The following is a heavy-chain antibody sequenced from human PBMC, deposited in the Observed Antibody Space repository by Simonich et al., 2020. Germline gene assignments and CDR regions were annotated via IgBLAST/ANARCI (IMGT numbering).Heavy chain of an antibody. V-gene: IGHV4-59*08. CDR3: ARLPDY. CDR2: IDYSGST. CDR1: GGSISSYY. Sequence: QVQLQESGPGLVKPSETLSLTCTVSGGSISSYYWSWIRQPPGKEREWIGYIDYSGSTNYNPSLKSRVTISVDTSKNQFSLKLSSVTAADTAVYYCARLPDYWGQGTLVTVSS. J-gene: IGHJ4*02.